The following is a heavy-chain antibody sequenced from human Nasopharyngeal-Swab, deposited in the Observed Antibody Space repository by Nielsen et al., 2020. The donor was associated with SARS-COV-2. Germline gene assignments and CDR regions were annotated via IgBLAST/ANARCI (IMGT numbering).Heavy chain of an antibody. J-gene: IGHJ6*03. Sequence: GESLKISCAASGFTFSSHWMSWVRQAPGKGLEWVANIKQDGSEKYYVDSVKGRFTISRDNAKNSLYLQMNSLRAEDTAVYYCARGDIVVVPAAILYYYYYMDVWGKGTTVTVSS. D-gene: IGHD2-2*02. CDR3: ARGDIVVVPAAILYYYYYMDV. CDR1: GFTFSSHW. CDR2: IKQDGSEK. V-gene: IGHV3-7*01.